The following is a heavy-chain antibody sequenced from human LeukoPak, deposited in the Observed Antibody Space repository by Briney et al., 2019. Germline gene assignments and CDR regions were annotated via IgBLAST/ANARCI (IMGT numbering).Heavy chain of an antibody. CDR1: GFTVSSNY. CDR2: IKQDGSQK. D-gene: IGHD3-3*01. CDR3: ARGDFWSGDYTDAFDI. J-gene: IGHJ3*02. V-gene: IGHV3-7*04. Sequence: PGGSLRLSCAASGFTVSSNYMSWVRQAPGQGLEWVANIKQDGSQKFYVDSVKGRFTISRGNAKESLFLQMNRLRVEDTAIYYCARGDFWSGDYTDAFDIWGQGTTVTVSS.